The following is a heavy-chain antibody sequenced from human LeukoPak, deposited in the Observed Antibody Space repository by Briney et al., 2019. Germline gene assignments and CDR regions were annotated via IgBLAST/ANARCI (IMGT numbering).Heavy chain of an antibody. V-gene: IGHV3-23*01. CDR2: ISGSGGST. CDR1: GFAFSSYA. CDR3: ATSNPYYYDSSGYYFGY. J-gene: IGHJ4*02. D-gene: IGHD3-22*01. Sequence: PGGSLRLSCAASGFAFSSYAMSWVRQAPGKGLEWVSGISGSGGSTDYADSVKGRFTISRDNSKNTLYLQMNSLRAEDTAVFYCATSNPYYYDSSGYYFGYWGQGTLVTVSS.